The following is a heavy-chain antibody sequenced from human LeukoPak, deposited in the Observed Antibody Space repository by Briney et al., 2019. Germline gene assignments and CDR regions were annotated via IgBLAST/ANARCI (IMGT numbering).Heavy chain of an antibody. CDR3: ARVGNYDFWSGYHGYYFDY. J-gene: IGHJ4*02. V-gene: IGHV1-2*06. CDR1: GYTFTGYY. CDR2: INPNSGGT. Sequence: ASVKVSCKASGYTFTGYYMHWVRQAPGQGLEWMGRINPNSGGTNYAQKFQGRVTMTRDTSISTAYMELSRLRSDDTAVYYCARVGNYDFWSGYHGYYFDYWGQGTPVTVSS. D-gene: IGHD3-3*01.